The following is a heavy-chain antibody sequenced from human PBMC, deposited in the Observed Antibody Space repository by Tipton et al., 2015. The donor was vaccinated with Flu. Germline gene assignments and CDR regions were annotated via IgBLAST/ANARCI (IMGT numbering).Heavy chain of an antibody. CDR1: GVSVSSNTAA. D-gene: IGHD3-16*01. J-gene: IGHJ6*02. CDR2: TYYRSNWYN. Sequence: GLVKPSRTLSLTCAISGVSVSSNTAAWNWIRQSPSGGLEWLGRTYYRSNWYNDYAVSVKSRITINPDTAKNQFSLQLNSMTPEDTAVYYCTRVAGRGGSSSYYYGMDVWGQGTPVTVSS. CDR3: TRVAGRGGSSSYYYGMDV. V-gene: IGHV6-1*01.